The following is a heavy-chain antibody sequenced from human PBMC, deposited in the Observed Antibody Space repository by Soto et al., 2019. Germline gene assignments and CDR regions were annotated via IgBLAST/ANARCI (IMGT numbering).Heavy chain of an antibody. CDR1: GGSISSYY. Sequence: QVQLQESGPGLVKPSETLSLTCTDSGGSISSYYWSWIRQPPGKGLEWIGYIYYSGSTNYNPPLKSRIIISVDTSKNQFSQKLSSVTAADTAVYYCARCNWYFDLWGRGTLVTVSS. V-gene: IGHV4-59*08. CDR3: ARCNWYFDL. CDR2: IYYSGST. J-gene: IGHJ2*01.